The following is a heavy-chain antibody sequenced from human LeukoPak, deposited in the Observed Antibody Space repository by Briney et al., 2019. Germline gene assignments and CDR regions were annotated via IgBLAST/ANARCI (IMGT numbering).Heavy chain of an antibody. J-gene: IGHJ4*02. CDR2: ISSSSSYI. CDR3: AKLVEMATIPLDY. D-gene: IGHD5-24*01. V-gene: IGHV3-21*01. Sequence: GGSLRLSCAASGFTFSSYSMNWVRQAPGKGLEWVSSISSSSSYIYYADSVKGRFTISRDNAKDSLYLQMNSLRAEDTAVYYCAKLVEMATIPLDYWGQGTLVTVSS. CDR1: GFTFSSYS.